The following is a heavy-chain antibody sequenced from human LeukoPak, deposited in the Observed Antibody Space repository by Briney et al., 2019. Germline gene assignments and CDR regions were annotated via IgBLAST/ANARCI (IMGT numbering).Heavy chain of an antibody. Sequence: ASVKVSCKASGYTFTGYYMHWVRPAPGQGLEWMGWINPNSVVTNYAQKFQGRVTMTRDTSISTAYMELSRLRSDDTAVYYCARDSYYDSSGYYSSEYFQHWGQGTPVTVSS. CDR3: ARDSYYDSSGYYSSEYFQH. CDR2: INPNSVVT. V-gene: IGHV1-2*02. J-gene: IGHJ1*01. CDR1: GYTFTGYY. D-gene: IGHD3-22*01.